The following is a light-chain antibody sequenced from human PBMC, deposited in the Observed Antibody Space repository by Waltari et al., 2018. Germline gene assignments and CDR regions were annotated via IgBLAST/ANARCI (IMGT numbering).Light chain of an antibody. Sequence: DIQMTQSTSYLSASVGDRVAITCRPSQNISSYLNWYQQKPGKAPKLLIYAASNLQSGVPSMFSGGGSGTDFTLTISSLQPEDFATYYCQQTYTTPRTFGQGTKLEIK. CDR2: AAS. CDR3: QQTYTTPRT. V-gene: IGKV1-39*01. J-gene: IGKJ2*01. CDR1: QNISSY.